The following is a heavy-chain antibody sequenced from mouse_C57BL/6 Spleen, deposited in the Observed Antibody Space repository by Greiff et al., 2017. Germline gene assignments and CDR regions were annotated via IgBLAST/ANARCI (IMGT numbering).Heavy chain of an antibody. V-gene: IGHV1-52*01. CDR3: ARDYYGSSYWYFDV. Sequence: QVQLQQPGAELVRPGSSVKLSCKASGYTFTSYWMHWVKQRPIQGLEWIGNIDPSDSETHYNQKFKDKATLTVDKSSSTAYMQLSSLTSEDSAFYYCARDYYGSSYWYFDVWGTGTTVAVSS. D-gene: IGHD1-1*01. CDR1: GYTFTSYW. CDR2: IDPSDSET. J-gene: IGHJ1*03.